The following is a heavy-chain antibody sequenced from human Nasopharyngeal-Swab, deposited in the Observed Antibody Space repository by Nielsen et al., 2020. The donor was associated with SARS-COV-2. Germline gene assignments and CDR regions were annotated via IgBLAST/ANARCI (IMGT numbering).Heavy chain of an antibody. CDR3: SRDLGGAYGY. CDR2: ISDDENTI. CDR1: GFTLSWYW. J-gene: IGHJ4*02. V-gene: IGHV3-74*01. D-gene: IGHD3-16*01. Sequence: GGSLRLSCAASGFTLSWYWMHWVRHVPGKGLVWVARISDDENTINYADSVKGRFTISRDYAKNTLYLQMNNLRAEDTAIYYCSRDLGGAYGYWGQGTLVTVSS.